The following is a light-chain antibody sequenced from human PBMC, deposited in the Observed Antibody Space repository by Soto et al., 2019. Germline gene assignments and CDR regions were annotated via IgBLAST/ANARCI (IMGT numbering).Light chain of an antibody. CDR2: DAS. Sequence: DIQMTQSPSTMSASIGDGVTTXXRASQSISSWLAWYQQKPGKAPKLXIYDASSLESGVPSRFSGSGSGTEFTLTISSLQPDDFATYYCQQYNSYSVTFGQGTKVDIK. J-gene: IGKJ1*01. CDR3: QQYNSYSVT. CDR1: QSISSW. V-gene: IGKV1-5*01.